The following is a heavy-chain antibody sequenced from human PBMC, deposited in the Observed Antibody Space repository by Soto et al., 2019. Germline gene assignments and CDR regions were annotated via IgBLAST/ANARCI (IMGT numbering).Heavy chain of an antibody. CDR1: GGSISSSSYY. CDR3: ARLPRSLPRYSGHIDY. CDR2: IYYSGST. D-gene: IGHD3-9*01. J-gene: IGHJ4*02. V-gene: IGHV4-39*01. Sequence: SETLSLTCTVSGGSISSSSYYWGWIRQPPGKGLEWIGSIYYSGSTYYNPSLKSRVTISVDTSKNQFSLKLSSVTAADTAVYYCARLPRSLPRYSGHIDYRGQGTLVTLSS.